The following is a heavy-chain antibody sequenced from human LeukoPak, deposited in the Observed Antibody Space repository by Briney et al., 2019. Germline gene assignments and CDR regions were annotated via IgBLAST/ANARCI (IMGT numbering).Heavy chain of an antibody. D-gene: IGHD6-6*01. J-gene: IGHJ4*02. Sequence: PGGSLRLSCAASGFTFKNYEMNWIRQAPGKRLEWISYINSSGSTIYYADSVKGRFTISRDNAKKSLYLQMNGVRAEDTAVYYCVRDPEYASSSGDFDYWGQGTLVTVSS. V-gene: IGHV3-48*03. CDR2: INSSGSTI. CDR1: GFTFKNYE. CDR3: VRDPEYASSSGDFDY.